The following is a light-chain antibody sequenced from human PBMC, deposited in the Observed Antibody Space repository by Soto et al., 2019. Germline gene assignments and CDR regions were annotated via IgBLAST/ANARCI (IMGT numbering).Light chain of an antibody. CDR1: QSVSSNY. V-gene: IGKV3-20*01. Sequence: EIVLTQSPGTLSLSPGERATLSCRASQSVSSNYLAWYQQKPGQAPRLLIYGASSRATGIPDRISGSGSGAGFTLTISRLEPEDFAVYYCQQYGSSPRTFGQGTKVEIK. CDR3: QQYGSSPRT. CDR2: GAS. J-gene: IGKJ1*01.